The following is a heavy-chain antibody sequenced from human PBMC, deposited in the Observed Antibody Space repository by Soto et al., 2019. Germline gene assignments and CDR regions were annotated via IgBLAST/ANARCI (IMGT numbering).Heavy chain of an antibody. J-gene: IGHJ4*02. V-gene: IGHV3-30*18. CDR1: VFNFDNYG. Sequence: WGSLVLACQASVFNFDNYGMHWVRQAPGKGLEWVAVITYDGSFQYYADSVKGRFTISRDNSKNTLSLHLNTLKPEDTAVYHCAKDRVGGTFYTPLAFWGKGTLVTV. D-gene: IGHD1-7*01. CDR3: AKDRVGGTFYTPLAF. CDR2: ITYDGSFQ.